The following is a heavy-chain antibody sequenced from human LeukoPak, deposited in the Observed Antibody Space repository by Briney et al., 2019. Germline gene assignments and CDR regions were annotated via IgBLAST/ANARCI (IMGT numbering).Heavy chain of an antibody. V-gene: IGHV5-51*01. CDR3: GRRVGSGAGRYYYYYYMDV. J-gene: IGHJ6*03. CDR2: IYPGDSDT. Sequence: GESLKISCKGSGYSFTSYWIGWVRQMPGKGLEWMGIIYPGDSDTRYSPSFQGQVTISADKSISTAYLQWSSLKASDTAMYYCGRRVGSGAGRYYYYYYMDVWGKGTTVTVSS. CDR1: GYSFTSYW. D-gene: IGHD6-19*01.